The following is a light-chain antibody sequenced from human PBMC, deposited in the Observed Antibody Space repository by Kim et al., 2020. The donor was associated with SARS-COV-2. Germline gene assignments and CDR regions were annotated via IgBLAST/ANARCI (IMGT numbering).Light chain of an antibody. J-gene: IGLJ1*01. CDR1: SSNIGSNT. V-gene: IGLV1-44*01. CDR3: AAWDDSLRV. CDR2: SNN. Sequence: ELTQPPSASGTPGQRVTISCSGSSSNIGSNTVNWYQQLPGTAPKLLIYSNNQRPSGIPDRFSGPKSGTSASLAISGLQSEDEADYYCAAWDDSLRVFGTGATVTVL.